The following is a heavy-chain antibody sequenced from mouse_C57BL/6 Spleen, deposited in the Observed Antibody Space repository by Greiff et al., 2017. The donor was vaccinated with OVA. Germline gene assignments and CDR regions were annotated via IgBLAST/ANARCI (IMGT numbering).Heavy chain of an antibody. Sequence: VQLQQSGAELVKPGASVKLSCTASGFNIKDYYMHWVKQRTEQGLEWIGRIDPEDGETKYAPKFQGKATITADTSSNTAYLQLNSLTSEDTAVYYCASGVHYYGSSYKDYWGQGTTLTVSA. CDR2: IDPEDGET. V-gene: IGHV14-2*01. J-gene: IGHJ2*01. CDR3: ASGVHYYGSSYKDY. CDR1: GFNIKDYY. D-gene: IGHD1-1*01.